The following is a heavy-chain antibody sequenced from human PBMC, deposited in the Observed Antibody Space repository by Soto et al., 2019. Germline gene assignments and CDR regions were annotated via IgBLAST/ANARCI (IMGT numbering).Heavy chain of an antibody. V-gene: IGHV5-51*01. Sequence: GESLKISCKGSGYSFTSYWIGWVRQMPGKGLEWMVIIYPGDSDTRYSPSFQGQVTISADRSISTAYLQWSSLKASDTAMYYCARQLVVVVAATRTDAFDIGGQGTMVTVSS. CDR1: GYSFTSYW. D-gene: IGHD2-15*01. CDR3: ARQLVVVVAATRTDAFDI. J-gene: IGHJ3*02. CDR2: IYPGDSDT.